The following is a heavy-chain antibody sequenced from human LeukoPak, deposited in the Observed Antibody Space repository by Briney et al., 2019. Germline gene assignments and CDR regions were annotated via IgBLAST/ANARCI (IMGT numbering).Heavy chain of an antibody. J-gene: IGHJ3*02. CDR1: GGSFSSYY. V-gene: IGHV4-4*07. Sequence: PSETLSLTCAVYGGSFSSYYWSWIRQPAGKGLEWIGRIYTSGSTNYNPSLKSRVTMSVDTSKNQFSLKLSSVTAADTAVYYCAREMGDIVVVVAGLDAFDIWGQGTVVTVSS. CDR3: AREMGDIVVVVAGLDAFDI. D-gene: IGHD2-15*01. CDR2: IYTSGST.